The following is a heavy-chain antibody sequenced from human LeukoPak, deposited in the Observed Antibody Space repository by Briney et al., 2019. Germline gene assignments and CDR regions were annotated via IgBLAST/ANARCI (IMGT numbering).Heavy chain of an antibody. Sequence: GGSLSLSCAASGFTFSSYAMHWVRQAPGKGLEWVAVISYDGSNKYYADSVKGRFTISRDNSKNTLYLQMNSLRAEDTAVYYCARASDGMDVWGQGTTVTVSS. CDR2: ISYDGSNK. V-gene: IGHV3-30-3*01. CDR3: ARASDGMDV. CDR1: GFTFSSYA. J-gene: IGHJ6*02.